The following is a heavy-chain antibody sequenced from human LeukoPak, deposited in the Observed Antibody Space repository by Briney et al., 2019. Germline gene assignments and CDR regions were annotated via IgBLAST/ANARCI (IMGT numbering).Heavy chain of an antibody. V-gene: IGHV4-4*07. Sequence: TSETLSLTCTVSGVSISSDYRSWIRQPAGKGLEWIGRIYTTGSTNYNPSLKSRVTISVDTSKNQFSLKPSSVPAADTAVYYCARDRSYSNFQSYSYYYMDVWGKGTPVTVSS. CDR1: GVSISSDY. CDR2: IYTTGST. D-gene: IGHD4-11*01. CDR3: ARDRSYSNFQSYSYYYMDV. J-gene: IGHJ6*03.